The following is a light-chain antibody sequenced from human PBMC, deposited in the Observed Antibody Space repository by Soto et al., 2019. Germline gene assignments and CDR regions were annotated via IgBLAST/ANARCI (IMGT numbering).Light chain of an antibody. J-gene: IGLJ1*01. CDR1: SSDVGGYNY. Sequence: QSVLTQPPSASGSPGQSVTISCTGTSSDVGGYNYVSWYQQHPGQAPKLLIYEVSKRPSGVPDRFSGSKSGNTASLTVSGLQAEDEADYYCNSYTSSTAYVFGTGTKVTVL. CDR3: NSYTSSTAYV. V-gene: IGLV2-8*01. CDR2: EVS.